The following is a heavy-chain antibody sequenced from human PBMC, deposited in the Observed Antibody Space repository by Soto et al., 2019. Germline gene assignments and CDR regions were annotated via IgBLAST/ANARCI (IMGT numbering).Heavy chain of an antibody. V-gene: IGHV3-33*01. J-gene: IGHJ4*02. D-gene: IGHD6-19*01. Sequence: GGSLRLSCAASGFTFSSYGMHWVRQAPGKGLEWVAVIWYDGSNKYYADSVKGRFTISRDNSKNTLYLQMNSLRAEDTAVYYCARGGQWLPIAELDYWGQGTLVTVSS. CDR1: GFTFSSYG. CDR3: ARGGQWLPIAELDY. CDR2: IWYDGSNK.